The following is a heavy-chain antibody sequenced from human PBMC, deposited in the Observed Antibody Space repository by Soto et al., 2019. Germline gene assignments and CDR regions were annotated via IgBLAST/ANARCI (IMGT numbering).Heavy chain of an antibody. V-gene: IGHV4-30-2*06. D-gene: IGHD5-12*01. Sequence: SETLSLTCTVSGASISYGGSSWSWIRQSPGKGLEWIGYISHLESTYFHPSFKSRLTMSIDRTRNQFSLKLSSVTAADMAVYYCARGGGYDSFDYWGQGVLVTVSS. CDR1: GASISYGGSS. CDR2: ISHLEST. J-gene: IGHJ4*02. CDR3: ARGGGYDSFDY.